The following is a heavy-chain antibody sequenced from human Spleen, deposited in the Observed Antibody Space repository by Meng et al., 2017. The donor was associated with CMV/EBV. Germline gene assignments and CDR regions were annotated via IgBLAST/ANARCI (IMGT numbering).Heavy chain of an antibody. CDR3: AKDLDRWEEAYSSTRQNY. Sequence: GGSLRLSCAASGFTFSSYAMSWVRQAPGKGLEWVSAISGSGGSTYYADSVKGRFTISRDNSKNTLYLQMNSLRAEDTAVYYCAKDLDRWEEAYSSTRQNYWGQGTLVTSPQ. D-gene: IGHD6-13*01. V-gene: IGHV3-23*01. CDR2: ISGSGGST. CDR1: GFTFSSYA. J-gene: IGHJ4*02.